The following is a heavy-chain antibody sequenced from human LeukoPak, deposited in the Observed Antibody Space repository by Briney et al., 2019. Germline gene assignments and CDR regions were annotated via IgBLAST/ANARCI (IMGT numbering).Heavy chain of an antibody. V-gene: IGHV3-21*01. CDR2: ISSSSSYI. CDR1: GFTFSSYS. J-gene: IGHJ4*02. D-gene: IGHD2-15*01. CDR3: AREGYCSGGSCPYYFDY. Sequence: GGSLRLSCAASGFTFSSYSMNWVRQAPGKGLEWVSSISSSSSYIYYADSVKGGFTISRDNAKNSLYLQMNSLRAEDTAVYYCAREGYCSGGSCPYYFDYWGQGTLVTVSS.